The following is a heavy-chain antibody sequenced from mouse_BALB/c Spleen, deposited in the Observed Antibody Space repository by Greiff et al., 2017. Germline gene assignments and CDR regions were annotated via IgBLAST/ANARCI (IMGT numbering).Heavy chain of an antibody. Sequence: EVKLQESGPGLVKPSQSLSLTCSVTGYSITSGYYWNWIRQFPGKKLEWMGYISYDGSNNYNPSLKNRISITRDTSKNQFFLKLNSVTTEDTATYYCARDLDYWGQGTTLTVSS. J-gene: IGHJ2*01. V-gene: IGHV3-6*02. CDR1: GYSITSGYY. CDR2: ISYDGSN. CDR3: ARDLDY.